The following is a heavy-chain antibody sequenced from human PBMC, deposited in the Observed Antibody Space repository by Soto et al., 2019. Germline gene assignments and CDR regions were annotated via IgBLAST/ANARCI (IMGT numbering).Heavy chain of an antibody. J-gene: IGHJ6*02. V-gene: IGHV5-10-1*01. CDR2: IDPSDSYI. Sequence: GESLKISCKGSGYSFSSYWISWVRQMPGKGLEWMGRIDPSDSYIQDSPSFQGHITISVDKAIRTAYLQWSSPKASDTAMYYCARLGIAVEDYYYGMDVWGQGTTVTVSS. D-gene: IGHD6-19*01. CDR1: GYSFSSYW. CDR3: ARLGIAVEDYYYGMDV.